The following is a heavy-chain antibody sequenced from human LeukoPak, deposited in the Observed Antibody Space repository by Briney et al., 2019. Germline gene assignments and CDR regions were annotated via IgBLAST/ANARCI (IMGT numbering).Heavy chain of an antibody. CDR2: IYSGGNT. CDR3: ASLPYSAPFSFDY. D-gene: IGHD2-15*01. J-gene: IGHJ4*02. Sequence: GGSLRLSCAASGFTVSSNYMSWVRQAPGKGLEWVSVIYSGGNTYYADSVKGRFTIPRDNSKNTLYLQMNSLRAEDTAVYYCASLPYSAPFSFDYWGQGTLVTVSS. V-gene: IGHV3-53*01. CDR1: GFTVSSNY.